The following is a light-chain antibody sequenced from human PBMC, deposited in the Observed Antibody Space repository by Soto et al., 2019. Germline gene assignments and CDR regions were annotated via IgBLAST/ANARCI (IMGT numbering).Light chain of an antibody. CDR2: ANN. CDR3: QSYDSSLSGYV. J-gene: IGLJ1*01. CDR1: SSNIRAGYD. V-gene: IGLV1-40*01. Sequence: QSVLTQPPSVSGAPGQRVTISCTGSSSNIRAGYDVHWYQQLPGTAPKLLIYANNNRPSGVPDRFSGSKFGTSVSLAITGLQAEDEADYYCQSYDSSLSGYVFGTGTKVTVL.